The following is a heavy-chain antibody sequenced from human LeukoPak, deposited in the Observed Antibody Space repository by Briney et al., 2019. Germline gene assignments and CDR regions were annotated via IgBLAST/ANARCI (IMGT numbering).Heavy chain of an antibody. CDR1: GDSISDYF. Sequence: AETLSLTCTVSGDSISDYFWTWIRQPAGKGLEWIGRIYTSDSTHYNPSLKSRVTISVNTSKNQFSLKLSSVTAGDTAVYYCARDGLNTMVRGKIHYNYMDVWGKGTTVSISS. V-gene: IGHV4-4*07. J-gene: IGHJ6*03. D-gene: IGHD3-10*01. CDR3: ARDGLNTMVRGKIHYNYMDV. CDR2: IYTSDST.